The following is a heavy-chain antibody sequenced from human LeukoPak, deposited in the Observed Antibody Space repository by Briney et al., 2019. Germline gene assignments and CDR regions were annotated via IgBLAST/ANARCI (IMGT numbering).Heavy chain of an antibody. J-gene: IGHJ4*02. D-gene: IGHD3-22*01. CDR2: IIPIFGTA. V-gene: IGHV1-69*05. Sequence: SVKVSCKACGGTFSSYAISWVRQAPGQGLEWMGRIIPIFGTANYAQKFQGRVTITTDESTSTAYMELSSLRSEDTAVYYCARARYYYDSSGYYHDYWGQGTLVTVSS. CDR3: ARARYYYDSSGYYHDY. CDR1: GGTFSSYA.